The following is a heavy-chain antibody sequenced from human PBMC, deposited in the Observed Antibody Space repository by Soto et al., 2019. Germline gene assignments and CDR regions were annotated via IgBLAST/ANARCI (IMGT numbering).Heavy chain of an antibody. D-gene: IGHD3-22*01. CDR2: ISGGGNDA. Sequence: GGSLRLSCAASRFTFSSYAMSWVRQAPGKGLEWVSSISGGGNDAYYADSVKGRFTISRDNSQNTLYLQMNSLRAEDTAVYYCARGSYDSSGYYFLDPWGQGTLVTVSS. CDR1: RFTFSSYA. J-gene: IGHJ5*02. CDR3: ARGSYDSSGYYFLDP. V-gene: IGHV3-23*01.